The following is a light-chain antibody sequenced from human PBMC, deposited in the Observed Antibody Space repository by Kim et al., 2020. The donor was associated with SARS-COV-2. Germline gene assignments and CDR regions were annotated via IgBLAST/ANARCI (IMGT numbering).Light chain of an antibody. CDR3: LQHNTYPIT. J-gene: IGKJ5*01. V-gene: IGKV1-17*01. Sequence: ASVGDRVTISFRASQDMRNDLGWYQQNPGRAPKRLIYGASSLQSGVPSRFSGSGSGTEFTLTISSLQPEDFATYFCLQHNTYPITFGQGTRLEIK. CDR1: QDMRND. CDR2: GAS.